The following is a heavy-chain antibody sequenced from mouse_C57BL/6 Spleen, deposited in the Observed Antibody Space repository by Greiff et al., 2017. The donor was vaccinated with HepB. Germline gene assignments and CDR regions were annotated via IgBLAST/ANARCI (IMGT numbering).Heavy chain of an antibody. D-gene: IGHD3-1*01. CDR3: ARSATSGRGFAY. Sequence: QVQLKESGAELARPGASVKMSCKASGYTFTSYTMHWVKQRPGQGLEWIGYINPSSGYTKYNQKFKDKATLTADKSSSTDYMQLSSLTSEDSAVYYCARSATSGRGFAYWGQGTLVTVSA. CDR2: INPSSGYT. V-gene: IGHV1-4*01. J-gene: IGHJ3*01. CDR1: GYTFTSYT.